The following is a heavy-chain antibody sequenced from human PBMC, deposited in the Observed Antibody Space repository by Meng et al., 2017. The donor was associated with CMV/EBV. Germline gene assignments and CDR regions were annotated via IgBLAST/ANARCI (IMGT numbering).Heavy chain of an antibody. D-gene: IGHD6-13*01. CDR2: IYWDDDK. CDR3: AHKGRRMAAAGINWFDP. CDR1: GLQSRTSGVG. J-gene: IGHJ5*02. Sequence: NLEGSAPTQLNPTQPLSLPCTFSGLQSRTSGVGVGWIRQHPGKALEWLALIYWDDDKRYSPSLKSRLTITKDTSKNQVVLTMTNMDPVDTATYYCAHKGRRMAAAGINWFDPWGQGTLVTVSS. V-gene: IGHV2-5*02.